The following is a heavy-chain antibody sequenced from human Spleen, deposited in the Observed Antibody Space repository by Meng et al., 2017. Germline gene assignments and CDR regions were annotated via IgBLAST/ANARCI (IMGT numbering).Heavy chain of an antibody. CDR3: ARDYDILTGYPSGGTAFDI. CDR2: IWYDGSNK. V-gene: IGHV3-33*01. D-gene: IGHD3-9*01. CDR1: GFTFSSYG. Sequence: GESLKISCAASGFTFSSYGMHWVRQAPGKGLEWVAVIWYDGSNKYYADSVKGRFTISRDNSKNTLYLQMNSLRAEDTAVYYCARDYDILTGYPSGGTAFDIWGQGTMVTVSS. J-gene: IGHJ3*02.